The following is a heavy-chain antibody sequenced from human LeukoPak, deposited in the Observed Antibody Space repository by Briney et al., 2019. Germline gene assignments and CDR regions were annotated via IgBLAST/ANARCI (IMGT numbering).Heavy chain of an antibody. Sequence: GASVKVSCKASGYTFTSYGISWVRQAPGQGLEWMGWISAYNGTTNYAQKLQGRVTMTTDTSTSTAYMELRSLRSDDTAVYYCAREGGYCSGGSCYYYYMDVWGKGTTVTVSS. CDR2: ISAYNGTT. D-gene: IGHD2-15*01. CDR3: AREGGYCSGGSCYYYYMDV. J-gene: IGHJ6*03. CDR1: GYTFTSYG. V-gene: IGHV1-18*01.